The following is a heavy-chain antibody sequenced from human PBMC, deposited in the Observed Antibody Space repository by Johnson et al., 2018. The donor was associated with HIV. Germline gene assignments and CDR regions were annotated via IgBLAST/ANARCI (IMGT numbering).Heavy chain of an antibody. CDR2: IKQDGSEK. J-gene: IGHJ3*02. CDR3: AKDVHSSGWYAFDI. CDR1: GFTFSSYW. Sequence: VQLVESGGGLVQPGRSLRLSCAASGFTFSSYWMSWVRQSPGKGLEWVANIKQDGSEKYYADSVKGRFTISRDNSKNTLYLQMNSLRAEYTAVYYCAKDVHSSGWYAFDIWGQGTMVTVSS. D-gene: IGHD6-19*01. V-gene: IGHV3-7*01.